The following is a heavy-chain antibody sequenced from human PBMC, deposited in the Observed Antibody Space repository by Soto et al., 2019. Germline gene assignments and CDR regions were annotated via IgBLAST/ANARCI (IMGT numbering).Heavy chain of an antibody. CDR1: GFTFSSYA. Sequence: EVQLLESGGGLVQPGGSLRLSCAASGFTFSSYAMSWVRQAPGKGLEWVSAISGSGGRTYYADSVKGRFTISRDNSKNTLYLQMNSLRAEDTAVYYCARGGKDTISMIVVVITPIFDYRGQGTLVTVSS. J-gene: IGHJ4*02. CDR2: ISGSGGRT. V-gene: IGHV3-23*01. CDR3: ARGGKDTISMIVVVITPIFDY. D-gene: IGHD3-22*01.